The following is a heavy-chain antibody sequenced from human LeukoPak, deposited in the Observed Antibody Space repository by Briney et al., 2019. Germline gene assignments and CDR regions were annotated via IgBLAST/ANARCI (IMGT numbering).Heavy chain of an antibody. D-gene: IGHD6-19*01. CDR3: ATNGGWYERDYFDY. Sequence: GGSLRLSCAASGFTFSSYGMSWVRQAPGKGLEWVSAISGSGGSTYYADSVKGRFTISRDNSKNTLYLQMNSLRAEDTAVYYCATNGGWYERDYFDYWGQGTPVTVSS. J-gene: IGHJ4*02. CDR1: GFTFSSYG. V-gene: IGHV3-23*01. CDR2: ISGSGGST.